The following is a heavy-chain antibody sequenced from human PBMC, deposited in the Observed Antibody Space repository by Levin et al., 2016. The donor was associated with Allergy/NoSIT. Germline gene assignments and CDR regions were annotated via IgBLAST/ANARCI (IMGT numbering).Heavy chain of an antibody. J-gene: IGHJ4*02. D-gene: IGHD3-10*01. CDR1: GYTFTSYG. Sequence: ASVKVSCKASGYTFTSYGISWVRQAPGQGLEWMGWISAYNGNTNYAQKLQGRVTMTTDTSTSTAYMELRSLRSDDTAVYYCARVRQAQTDHTMVRELRSPLNDYWGQGTLVTVSS. V-gene: IGHV1-18*01. CDR3: ARVRQAQTDHTMVRELRSPLNDY. CDR2: ISAYNGNT.